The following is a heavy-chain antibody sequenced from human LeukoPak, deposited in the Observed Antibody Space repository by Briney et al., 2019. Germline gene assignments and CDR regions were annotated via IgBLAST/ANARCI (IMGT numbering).Heavy chain of an antibody. D-gene: IGHD3-22*01. CDR3: AKDRGYDSSRYYYGMDV. CDR1: GFTFSSYS. Sequence: QPGGSLRLSCAASGFTFSSYSMNWVRQAPGKGLEWVSYISSSSTIYYADSVKGRFTISRDNAKNSLYLQMNSLRAEDTAVYYCAKDRGYDSSRYYYGMDVWGQGTTVTVSS. CDR2: ISSSSTI. V-gene: IGHV3-48*01. J-gene: IGHJ6*02.